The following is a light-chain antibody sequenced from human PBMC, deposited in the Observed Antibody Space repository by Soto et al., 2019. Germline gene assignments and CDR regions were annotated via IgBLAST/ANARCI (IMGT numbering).Light chain of an antibody. CDR2: AAS. CDR3: LQYNNYPRT. J-gene: IGKJ1*01. CDR1: RGIRNE. Sequence: DIQMTQSPSSLSASAGDRVTITCRASRGIRNELAWYQQKPGKAPKRLIYAASTLESGVPPRFSGSGSGTEFTLTISSLQPEDFATYYCLQYNNYPRTFGQGTRVEIK. V-gene: IGKV1-17*01.